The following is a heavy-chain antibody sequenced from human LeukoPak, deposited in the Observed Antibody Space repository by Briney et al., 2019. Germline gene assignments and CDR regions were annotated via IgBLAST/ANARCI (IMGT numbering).Heavy chain of an antibody. V-gene: IGHV4-59*08. CDR1: GGSISSYY. D-gene: IGHD2-2*01. J-gene: IGHJ2*01. Sequence: SETLSLTCTVSGGSISSYYWSWIRQPPGKGLEWIGYIYYSGSTNYNPSLKSRVTISVDTSKNQFSLKLSSVTAADTAVYYCARLLSDIVVVPAANGDSYWYFDLWGRGTLVTVSS. CDR2: IYYSGST. CDR3: ARLLSDIVVVPAANGDSYWYFDL.